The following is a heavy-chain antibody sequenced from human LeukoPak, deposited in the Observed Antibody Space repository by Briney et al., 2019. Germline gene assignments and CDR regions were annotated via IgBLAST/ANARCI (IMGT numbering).Heavy chain of an antibody. CDR1: GFTFSSYA. Sequence: GGSLRLSCAASGFTFSSYAMRWVRQAPGKGLDWVSAISGSGGSTYYADSVKGRFTISRDNSKNPLYLQTNSLRAEDTAVYYCASPIVGADYWGQGTLVTVSS. D-gene: IGHD1-26*01. CDR2: ISGSGGST. J-gene: IGHJ4*02. CDR3: ASPIVGADY. V-gene: IGHV3-23*01.